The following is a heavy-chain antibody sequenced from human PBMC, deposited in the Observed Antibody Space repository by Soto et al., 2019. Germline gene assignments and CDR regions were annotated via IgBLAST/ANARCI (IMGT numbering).Heavy chain of an antibody. Sequence: EVQLVESGGAMVHPGGSLRLSCVASGFKFDDYAIHWVRQVAGKGLEWVSSINWSGEMIAYADSVKGRSTISRDNANPDASLQISSLRPEDAAFYYCARDRMGRFYAIDVWGQGTTVTVSS. D-gene: IGHD2-15*01. CDR1: GFKFDDYA. CDR2: INWSGEMI. CDR3: ARDRMGRFYAIDV. V-gene: IGHV3-9*01. J-gene: IGHJ6*02.